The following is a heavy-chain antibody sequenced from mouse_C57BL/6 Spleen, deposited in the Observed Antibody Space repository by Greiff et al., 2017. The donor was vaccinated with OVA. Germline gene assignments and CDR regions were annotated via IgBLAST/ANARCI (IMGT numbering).Heavy chain of an antibody. Sequence: EVKLMESGGDLVKPGGSLKLSCAASGFTFSSYGMSWVRQTPDKRLEWVATISSGGSYTYYPDSVKGRFTISRDNAKNTLYLQMSSLKSEDTAMYYCARHGSSDLYYFDYWGQGTTLTVSS. CDR1: GFTFSSYG. CDR3: ARHGSSDLYYFDY. CDR2: ISSGGSYT. V-gene: IGHV5-6*01. D-gene: IGHD3-2*02. J-gene: IGHJ2*01.